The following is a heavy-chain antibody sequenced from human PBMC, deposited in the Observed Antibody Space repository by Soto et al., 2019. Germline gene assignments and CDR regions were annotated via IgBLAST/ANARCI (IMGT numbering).Heavy chain of an antibody. Sequence: EVQLVESGGGLVQPGGSLRLSCVASGFTFSSYSMNWVRRAPGKGLQWVSYISSSSSTIYYADSVKARFTVSRDNAKDSLYLHMNSLRADDTAVYFCARGRIPAAMQAGYWVQGTLVTVSS. D-gene: IGHD2-2*01. V-gene: IGHV3-48*01. CDR3: ARGRIPAAMQAGY. J-gene: IGHJ4*02. CDR2: ISSSSSTI. CDR1: GFTFSSYS.